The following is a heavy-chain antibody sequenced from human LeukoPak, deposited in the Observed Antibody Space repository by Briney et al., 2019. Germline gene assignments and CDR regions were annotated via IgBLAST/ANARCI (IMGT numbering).Heavy chain of an antibody. CDR2: IYTSEST. V-gene: IGHV4-4*07. CDR3: ARVALWSGELSSYYYYMDV. CDR1: GGSISSYY. D-gene: IGHD3-10*01. Sequence: SETLSLTCTVSGGSISSYYWSWIRQPAGKGLEWIGRIYTSESTNYNPSLKSRVTMSVDTSKNQFSLKLSSVTAADTAVYYCARVALWSGELSSYYYYMDVWGKGTTFTASS. J-gene: IGHJ6*03.